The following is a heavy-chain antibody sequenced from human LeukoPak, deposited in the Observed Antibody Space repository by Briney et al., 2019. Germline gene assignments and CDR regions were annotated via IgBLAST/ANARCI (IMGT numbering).Heavy chain of an antibody. J-gene: IGHJ4*02. CDR2: INPNRGGT. CDR3: AREGYCGGGSCYQH. Sequence: ASVKVSCKASGYTFTGYYMHWVRQAPGQGREWMGRINPNRGGTNYAQKFQGRVTMTRDTSISTAYMELSRLRSDDTAVYYCAREGYCGGGSCYQHWGQGTLVTVSS. D-gene: IGHD2-15*01. V-gene: IGHV1-2*06. CDR1: GYTFTGYY.